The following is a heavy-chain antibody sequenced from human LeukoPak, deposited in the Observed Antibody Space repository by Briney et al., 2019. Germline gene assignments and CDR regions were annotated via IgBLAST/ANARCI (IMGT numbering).Heavy chain of an antibody. D-gene: IGHD2-21*02. Sequence: GGSLRLSCTASGFTFSDYYMSWIRQTPGKGLEWVSYMSSSSDTIYYADSVKGRFTISRDNAKNSLYLQMNSLRTEDTAFYYCAKDPSAYCGGDCFRADYWGQGTLVTVSS. CDR3: AKDPSAYCGGDCFRADY. CDR2: MSSSSDTI. J-gene: IGHJ4*02. CDR1: GFTFSDYY. V-gene: IGHV3-11*01.